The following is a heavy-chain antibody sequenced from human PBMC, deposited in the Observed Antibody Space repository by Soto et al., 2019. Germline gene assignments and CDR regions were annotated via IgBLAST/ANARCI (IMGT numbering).Heavy chain of an antibody. CDR2: ISYDGSNK. Sequence: GGSLRLSCAASGFTFSSYGMHWVRQAPGKGLEWVAVISYDGSNKYYADSVKGRFTISRDNSKNTLYLQMNSLRAEDTAVYYCAKESPPGIAAAGPRGKTDYWGQGTLVTVSS. V-gene: IGHV3-30*18. CDR3: AKESPPGIAAAGPRGKTDY. CDR1: GFTFSSYG. D-gene: IGHD6-13*01. J-gene: IGHJ4*02.